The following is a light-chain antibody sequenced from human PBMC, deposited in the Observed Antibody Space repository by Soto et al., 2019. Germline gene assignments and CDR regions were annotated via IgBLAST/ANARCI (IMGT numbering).Light chain of an antibody. Sequence: SSELTQPPAVSVSPGQTASITCSGDKLGDKYACWYQQKPGQSPVLVIYQDSKRPSGIPERFSGSNSGNTATLTICGTQAMDEADYYCQAWDSSTGVFGTGTKVTVL. J-gene: IGLJ1*01. CDR1: KLGDKY. V-gene: IGLV3-1*01. CDR3: QAWDSSTGV. CDR2: QDS.